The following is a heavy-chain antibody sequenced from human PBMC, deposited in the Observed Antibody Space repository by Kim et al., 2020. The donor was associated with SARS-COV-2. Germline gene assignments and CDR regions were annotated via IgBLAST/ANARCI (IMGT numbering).Heavy chain of an antibody. CDR3: ATDQLGGVGSYFDF. CDR2: INAGPGNS. J-gene: IGHJ4*02. Sequence: ASVKVSCKASGNTFTHYAIHWVRQAPGQRLEWMGWINAGPGNSKYSQIFQDRLTITRDTSASTAYMDLSGLRSEDTAVYYCATDQLGGVGSYFDFWGQGT. CDR1: GNTFTHYA. D-gene: IGHD3-16*01. V-gene: IGHV1-3*01.